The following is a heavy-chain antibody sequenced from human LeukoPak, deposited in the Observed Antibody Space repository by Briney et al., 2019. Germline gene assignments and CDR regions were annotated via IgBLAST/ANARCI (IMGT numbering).Heavy chain of an antibody. Sequence: ASVKVSCKASGYTFTGYYMHWVRQAPGQGLEWMGRINPNSGGTNYAQKFQGRVTMTRDTSISTAYMELSRLRSDDTAVYYCARDGEYYDFWSGYYSPRFDCWGQGTLVTVSS. V-gene: IGHV1-2*06. CDR2: INPNSGGT. CDR1: GYTFTGYY. J-gene: IGHJ4*02. D-gene: IGHD3-3*01. CDR3: ARDGEYYDFWSGYYSPRFDC.